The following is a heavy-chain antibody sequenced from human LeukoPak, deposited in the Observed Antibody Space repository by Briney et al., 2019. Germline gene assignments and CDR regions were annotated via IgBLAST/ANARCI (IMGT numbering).Heavy chain of an antibody. CDR1: GGSISSSSYY. CDR2: INHSGST. CDR3: ARGPRRYDSSGYYPLRRAYFDY. V-gene: IGHV4-39*07. Sequence: PSETLSLTCTVSGGSISSSSYYWGWIRQPPGKGLEWIGEINHSGSTNYNPSLKSRVTISVDTSKNQFSLKLSSVTAADTAVYYCARGPRRYDSSGYYPLRRAYFDYWGQGTLVTVSS. D-gene: IGHD3-22*01. J-gene: IGHJ4*02.